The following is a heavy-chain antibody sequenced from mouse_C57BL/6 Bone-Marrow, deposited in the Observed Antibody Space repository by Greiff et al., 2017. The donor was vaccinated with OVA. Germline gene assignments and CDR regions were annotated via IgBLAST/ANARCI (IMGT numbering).Heavy chain of an antibody. J-gene: IGHJ2*01. Sequence: QVQLKESGAELVRPGTSVKVSCKASGYAFTNYLIEWVKQRPGQGLEWIGVINPGSGGTNYNEKFKGKATLTADKSSSTAYMQLSSLTSEDSAVYFCARMGDDGYSFDYWGQGTTLTVSS. D-gene: IGHD2-3*01. V-gene: IGHV1-54*01. CDR2: INPGSGGT. CDR1: GYAFTNYL. CDR3: ARMGDDGYSFDY.